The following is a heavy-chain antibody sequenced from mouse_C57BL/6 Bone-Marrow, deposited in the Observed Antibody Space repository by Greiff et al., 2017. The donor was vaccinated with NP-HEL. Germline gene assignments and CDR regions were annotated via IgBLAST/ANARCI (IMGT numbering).Heavy chain of an antibody. Sequence: VQLQQSGAELVRPGASVKLSCTASGFNIKDDYMHWVKQRPEQGLEWIGWIDPENGDSEYASKFQGKATITADTSSNTAYLQLSSLTSEDTAVYYCTTMIYYDYDGGQGTTLTVSS. CDR1: GFNIKDDY. V-gene: IGHV14-4*01. CDR2: IDPENGDS. CDR3: TTMIYYDYD. J-gene: IGHJ2*01. D-gene: IGHD2-4*01.